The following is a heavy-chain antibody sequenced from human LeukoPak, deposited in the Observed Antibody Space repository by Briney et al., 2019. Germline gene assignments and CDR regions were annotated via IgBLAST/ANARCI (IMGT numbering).Heavy chain of an antibody. V-gene: IGHV4-30-4*01. D-gene: IGHD6-13*01. J-gene: IGHJ6*03. CDR1: GGSISSGDYY. CDR2: IYYSGST. Sequence: PSQTLSLTCTVSGGSISSGDYYWSWIRQPPGKGLEWIGYIYYSGSTYYNPSLKSRVTISVDTSKKQFSLKLSSVTAADTAVYYCARDGAGKDYYYYMDVWGKGTTVTVSS. CDR3: ARDGAGKDYYYYMDV.